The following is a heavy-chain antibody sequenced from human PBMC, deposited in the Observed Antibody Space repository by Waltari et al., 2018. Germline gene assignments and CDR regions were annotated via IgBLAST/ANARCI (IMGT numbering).Heavy chain of an antibody. CDR3: AREAPFGVVTSFDY. J-gene: IGHJ4*02. V-gene: IGHV3-33*01. D-gene: IGHD3-3*01. CDR1: GFTFKPYG. CDR2: ISYDGNNK. Sequence: QVQLVESGGGVAQPGWSLRLSWAASGFTFKPYGRHWVRQAAGKGLEWVAVISYDGNNKYYGDSVRGRFTISRDNSKSTLFLQMNNLRAEDTAIYYCAREAPFGVVTSFDYWGQGILATVSS.